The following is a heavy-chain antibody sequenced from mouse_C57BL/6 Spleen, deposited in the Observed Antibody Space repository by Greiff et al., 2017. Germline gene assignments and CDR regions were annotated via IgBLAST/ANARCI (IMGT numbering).Heavy chain of an antibody. J-gene: IGHJ3*01. CDR1: GFTFSDYY. CDR3: ARGYSNHGAWFAY. Sequence: DVKLVESEGGLVQPGSSMKLSCTASGFTFSDYYMAWVRQVPEKGLEWVANINYDGSSTYYLDSLKSRFIISRDNAKNILYLQMSSLKSEDTATXYCARGYSNHGAWFAYWGQGTLVTVSA. CDR2: INYDGSST. D-gene: IGHD2-5*01. V-gene: IGHV5-16*01.